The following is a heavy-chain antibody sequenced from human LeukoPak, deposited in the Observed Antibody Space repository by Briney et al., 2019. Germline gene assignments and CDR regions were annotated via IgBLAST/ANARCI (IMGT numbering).Heavy chain of an antibody. CDR1: GGSFSGYY. CDR2: INHSGST. CDR3: ARAGYSYDYTRPWYFDL. D-gene: IGHD5-18*01. Sequence: SETLSLTCAVYGGSFSGYYWSWIRQPPGKGLEWIGEINHSGSTNYNPSLKSRVTISVDTSKNQFSLKLSSVTAADTAVYYCARAGYSYDYTRPWYFDLWSRGTLLT. V-gene: IGHV4-34*01. J-gene: IGHJ2*01.